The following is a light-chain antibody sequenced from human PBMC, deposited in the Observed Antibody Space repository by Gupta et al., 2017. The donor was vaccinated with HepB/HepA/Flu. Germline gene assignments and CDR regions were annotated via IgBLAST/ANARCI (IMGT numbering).Light chain of an antibody. CDR2: CAS. CDR3: QQYYSAPYT. V-gene: IGKV4-1*01. CDR1: QSVFYSSTNKNY. Sequence: DIVVTQSPDSLPVSLCERATINCKSSQSVFYSSTNKNYLAWYQQKPGQPPTLLIYCASSRESGVPDRFSGSGSGTEFTLTINSLQAEDLAVYYCQQYYSAPYTFGQGTKLEIK. J-gene: IGKJ2*01.